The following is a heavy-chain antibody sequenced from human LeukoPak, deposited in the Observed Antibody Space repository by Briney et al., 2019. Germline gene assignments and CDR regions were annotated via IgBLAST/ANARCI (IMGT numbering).Heavy chain of an antibody. CDR3: ARGNLERGYFDY. CDR2: IIPIFGTA. D-gene: IGHD1-1*01. J-gene: IGHJ4*02. Sequence: GASVKVSCKASGGTFISYAISWVRQAPGQGLEWMGRIIPIFGTANYAQKFQGRVTITTDEYTSTAYMELSSLRSEDTAVYYCARGNLERGYFDYWGQGTLVTVSS. CDR1: GGTFISYA. V-gene: IGHV1-69*05.